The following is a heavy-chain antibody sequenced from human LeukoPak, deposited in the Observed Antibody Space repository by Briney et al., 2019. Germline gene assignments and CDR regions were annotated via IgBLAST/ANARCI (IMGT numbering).Heavy chain of an antibody. CDR2: ITAIGFT. V-gene: IGHV3-23*01. CDR3: GKYLQPSGYPYAIDM. D-gene: IGHD5-12*01. J-gene: IGHJ3*02. CDR1: GFTFSNYD. Sequence: GGSLRLSCSASGFTFSNYDMGWVRQAPGEGLEWVCSITAIGFTNYADSARGRFTISTANAKNTLYLKINSTRAEHTALYYCGKYLQPSGYPYAIDMWGQATMVTVYS.